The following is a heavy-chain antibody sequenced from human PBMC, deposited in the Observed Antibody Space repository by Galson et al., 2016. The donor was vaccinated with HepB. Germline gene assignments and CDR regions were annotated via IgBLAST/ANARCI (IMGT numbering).Heavy chain of an antibody. CDR1: GFTFSRNW. CDR3: ARHGYTFDP. D-gene: IGHD5-24*01. J-gene: IGHJ5*02. Sequence: LRLSCAASGFTFSRNWMSWVRQAPGKGLEWVANIKRDGSDKSYVDSVKGRFTISRDNAKNSLYLQMDSLRAEDTAVYYCARHGYTFDPWGQGTLVTVSS. CDR2: IKRDGSDK. V-gene: IGHV3-7*01.